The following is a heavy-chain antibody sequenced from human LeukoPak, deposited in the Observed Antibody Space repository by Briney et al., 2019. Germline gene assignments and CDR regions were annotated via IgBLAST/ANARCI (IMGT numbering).Heavy chain of an antibody. CDR2: INPNSGGT. J-gene: IGHJ4*02. D-gene: IGHD1-26*01. CDR3: ARLKEVGATTKFDY. V-gene: IGHV1-2*02. CDR1: GYTFTGYY. Sequence: ASVKVSCKASGYTFTGYYMHWVRQAPGQGLEWMGWINPNSGGTNYAQKFQGRVTMTRDTSISTAYMELSRLRSDDTAVYYRARLKEVGATTKFDYWGQGTLVTVSS.